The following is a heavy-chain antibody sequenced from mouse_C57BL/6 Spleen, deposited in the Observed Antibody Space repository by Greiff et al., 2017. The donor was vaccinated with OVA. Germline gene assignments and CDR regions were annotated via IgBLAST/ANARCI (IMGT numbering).Heavy chain of an antibody. Sequence: QVQLQQSDAELVKPGASVKISCKVSGYTFTDHSIHWMKQRPEQGLAWIGYIYPSDGCTQYNEKFTGKATLTADKSSSTAYMQLNSLTSEDSAVYFCARYELVFDYWGKGTTLTVSS. J-gene: IGHJ2*01. CDR3: ARYELVFDY. CDR2: IYPSDGCT. D-gene: IGHD4-1*01. V-gene: IGHV1-78*01. CDR1: GYTFTDHS.